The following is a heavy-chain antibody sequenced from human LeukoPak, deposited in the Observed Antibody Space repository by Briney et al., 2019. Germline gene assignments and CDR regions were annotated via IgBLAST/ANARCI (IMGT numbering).Heavy chain of an antibody. V-gene: IGHV4-4*07. CDR2: VHTSGTT. D-gene: IGHD1-26*01. Sequence: SETLSLTCTVSGASISNYYWSWVRQPAEKGLEWIGRVHTSGTTHSNPSLRSRVTMSVDTSKNSLSLILSSVTAADTAVYYCARVAGSGTYWYFDLWGRGILVTVSS. CDR1: GASISNYY. J-gene: IGHJ2*01. CDR3: ARVAGSGTYWYFDL.